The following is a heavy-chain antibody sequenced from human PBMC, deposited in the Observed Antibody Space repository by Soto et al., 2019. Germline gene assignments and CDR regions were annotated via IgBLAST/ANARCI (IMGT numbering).Heavy chain of an antibody. V-gene: IGHV3-23*01. D-gene: IGHD1-20*01. CDR1: GFTFSSYA. J-gene: IGHJ4*02. CDR3: ARGPSLTGTYYFDS. Sequence: GWSLRLSCAASGFTFSSYAMSWVRQAPGKGLEWVSAISGSGGSTCYADSVKGRFTISRDNSKNTLYLQMNSLRVEDTAVYYCARGPSLTGTYYFDSWGQGTLVTVSS. CDR2: ISGSGGST.